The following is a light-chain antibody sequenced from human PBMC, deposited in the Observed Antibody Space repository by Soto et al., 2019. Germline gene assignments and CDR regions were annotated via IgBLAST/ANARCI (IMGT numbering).Light chain of an antibody. CDR1: QSVRNN. CDR3: QQRSNWPPT. J-gene: IGKJ5*01. V-gene: IGKV3-11*01. CDR2: GAS. Sequence: EIVMTQSPATLSVSPGERATLSFMASQSVRNNLAWYQQKPGQAPSLLIYGASTRATGIPDRFSGSGSGTDFTLTISSLEPEDFAVYYCQQRSNWPPTFGQGTRLEI.